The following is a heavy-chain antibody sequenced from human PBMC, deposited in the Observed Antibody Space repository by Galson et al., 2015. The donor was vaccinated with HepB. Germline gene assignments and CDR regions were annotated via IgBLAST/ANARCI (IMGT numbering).Heavy chain of an antibody. CDR2: ISSSSSTI. CDR3: ARGLIDGYTYGFDP. Sequence: SLRLSCAASGFTFSSYSMNWVRQAPGKGLEWVSYISSSSSTIYYADSVKGRFTISRDNAKNSLYLQMNSLRAKDTAVYYCARGLIDGYTYGFDPWGQGTLVTVSS. CDR1: GFTFSSYS. D-gene: IGHD5-24*01. J-gene: IGHJ5*02. V-gene: IGHV3-48*04.